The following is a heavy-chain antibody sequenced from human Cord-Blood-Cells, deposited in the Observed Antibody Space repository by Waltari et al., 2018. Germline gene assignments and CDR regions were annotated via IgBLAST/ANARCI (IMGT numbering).Heavy chain of an antibody. CDR2: IYYSGST. D-gene: IGHD1-26*01. V-gene: IGHV4-39*07. Sequence: QLQLQESGPGLVKPSETLSLTCTVSGGSISSSRYYSGWIRQPPGQGLEWIGSIYYSGSTYYNPSLKSRVTISVDTSKNQFSLKLSSVTAADTAVYYCARQSGSGSYYYYYYYMDVWGKGTTVTVSS. J-gene: IGHJ6*03. CDR3: ARQSGSGSYYYYYYYMDV. CDR1: GGSISSSRYY.